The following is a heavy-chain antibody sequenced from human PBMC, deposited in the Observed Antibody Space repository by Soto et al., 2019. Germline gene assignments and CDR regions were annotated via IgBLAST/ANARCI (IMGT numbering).Heavy chain of an antibody. CDR2: ISGSGGST. CDR1: GFTFSIYA. CDR3: AKATRGGAATLIRDY. V-gene: IGHV3-23*01. Sequence: EVQLLESGGGLVQPGGSLRLSCAAAGFTFSIYAMSWVRQAPGKGLAWVSAISGSGGSTYYADSVKGRFTISRDNSKTTLYLQMNSLRADDTAVYYCAKATRGGAATLIRDYWGQGTLVTVSS. D-gene: IGHD6-13*01. J-gene: IGHJ4*02.